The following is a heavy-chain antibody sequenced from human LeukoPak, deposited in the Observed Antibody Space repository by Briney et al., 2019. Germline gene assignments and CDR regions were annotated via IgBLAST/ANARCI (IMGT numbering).Heavy chain of an antibody. D-gene: IGHD3-22*01. CDR2: INPNSGGT. CDR3: ATAEGTSGYFDFDY. V-gene: IGHV1-2*04. Sequence: ASVKVSCKASGYTFTGYYMHWVRQAPGQGLEWMGWINPNSGGTNYAQKFQGWVTMTGDTSTDTAYMELSSLRSEDTAVYYCATAEGTSGYFDFDYWGQGTLVTVSS. CDR1: GYTFTGYY. J-gene: IGHJ4*02.